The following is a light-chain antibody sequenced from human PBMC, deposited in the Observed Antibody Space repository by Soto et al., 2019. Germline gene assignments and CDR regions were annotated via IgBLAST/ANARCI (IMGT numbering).Light chain of an antibody. Sequence: VVMTQSPLSLPVTLGQPASISCRSSQSLVYHDGDTYLNWFQQRPGQSPRRLIYNVSNRDSGVPERFSGSGSGSDFTLKISRVEAEDVGVYYCLQGTHWPRAFGQGTKVEIK. CDR3: LQGTHWPRA. CDR2: NVS. J-gene: IGKJ1*01. CDR1: QSLVYHDGDTY. V-gene: IGKV2-30*01.